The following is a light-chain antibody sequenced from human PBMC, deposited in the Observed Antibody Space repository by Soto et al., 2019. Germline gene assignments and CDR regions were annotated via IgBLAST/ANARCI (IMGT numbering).Light chain of an antibody. CDR1: SSDVGGYNY. J-gene: IGLJ2*01. V-gene: IGLV2-8*01. CDR2: EVA. CDR3: GSYAGINIV. Sequence: QSALTQPPSASGSPGQSVTISCTGTSSDVGGYNYVSWYQQHAGKAPKLMIYEVAKRPSGVPDRFSGSKSANTASLTFSGLQDDDADYYYCGSYAGINIVFGGGTKLTVL.